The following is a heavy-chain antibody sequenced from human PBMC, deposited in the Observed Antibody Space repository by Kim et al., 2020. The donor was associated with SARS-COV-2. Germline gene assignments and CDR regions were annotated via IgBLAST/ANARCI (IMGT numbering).Heavy chain of an antibody. CDR3: ARHRSGWFDY. V-gene: IGHV4-59*01. D-gene: IGHD3-22*01. J-gene: IGHJ5*01. Sequence: SETMSLTCTVSGGSISSYYWSWIRQPPGRGLEWIGYISYSGSTNYNPSLKSRVTISVDTSKNRFSLKLSSVTAADTAVFYCARHRSGWFDYWGQGTRVTVSS. CDR2: ISYSGST. CDR1: GGSISSYY.